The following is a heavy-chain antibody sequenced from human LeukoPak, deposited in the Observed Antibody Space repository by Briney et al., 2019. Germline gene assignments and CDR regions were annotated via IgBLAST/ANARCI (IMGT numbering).Heavy chain of an antibody. V-gene: IGHV6-1*01. Sequence: SQTLSLTCAISGDSVPSNSAAWNWIRQSPSRGLEWLGRTYYRSKWYNDYAVSVKSRITINPDTSKNQFSLQLNSVTPEDTAVYYCARDLVDCSGGSCYSSYFQHWGQGTLVTVSS. CDR2: TYYRSKWYN. J-gene: IGHJ1*01. CDR3: ARDLVDCSGGSCYSSYFQH. CDR1: GDSVPSNSAA. D-gene: IGHD2-15*01.